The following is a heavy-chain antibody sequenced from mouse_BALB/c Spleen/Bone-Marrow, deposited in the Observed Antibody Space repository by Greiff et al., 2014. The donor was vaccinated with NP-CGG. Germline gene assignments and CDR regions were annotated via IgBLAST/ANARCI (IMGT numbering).Heavy chain of an antibody. CDR1: GYSFTDSN. J-gene: IGHJ2*01. CDR3: AKKDYGSSSFDY. CDR2: IDPTSGVA. Sequence: EVQLQQSGPELEKPGASXKXXCXXSGYSFTDSNMNWVKQSNGKNXEWIGNIDPTSGVALSLLSFTCPATLAVDKSSSTAYMQLRSLTSEDSAVYYCAKKDYGSSSFDYWGQGTTLTVSS. D-gene: IGHD1-1*01. V-gene: IGHV1-39*01.